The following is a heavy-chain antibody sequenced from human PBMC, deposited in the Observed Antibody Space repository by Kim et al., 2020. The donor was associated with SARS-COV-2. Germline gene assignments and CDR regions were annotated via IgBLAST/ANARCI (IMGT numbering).Heavy chain of an antibody. CDR1: GYTFTVYQ. J-gene: IGHJ3*02. CDR2: INAISGDT. V-gene: IGHV1-2*02. CDR3: ASRRLDDFWGGCFGLDI. Sequence: ASVKVSCKASGYTFTVYQIHWVRQAPGQGLEWMGWINAISGDTDHAQKFQGRVTLSRDTSISTAYMELTSLRSDDTAVYYCASRRLDDFWGGCFGLDIWG. D-gene: IGHD3-3*01.